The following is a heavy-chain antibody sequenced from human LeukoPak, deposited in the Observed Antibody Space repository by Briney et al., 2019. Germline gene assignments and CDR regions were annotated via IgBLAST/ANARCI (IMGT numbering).Heavy chain of an antibody. J-gene: IGHJ6*03. D-gene: IGHD5-24*01. V-gene: IGHV4-59*01. CDR1: GGSISSYY. Sequence: SETLSLTCTVSGGSISSYYWSWIRQPPGKGLEWIGYIYYSGSTNYNPSLKSRVTISVDTSKDQFSLKLSSVTAADTAVYYCARRRDGYNPEGYYYYYYMDVWGKGTTVTVSS. CDR3: ARRRDGYNPEGYYYYYYMDV. CDR2: IYYSGST.